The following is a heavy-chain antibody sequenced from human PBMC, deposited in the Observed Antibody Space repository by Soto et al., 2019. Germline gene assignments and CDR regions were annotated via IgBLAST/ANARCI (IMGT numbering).Heavy chain of an antibody. V-gene: IGHV1-69*13. Sequence: SVNVSCKASGGTFSSYAISWVRQAPGQGLEWMGGIIPIFGTANYAQKFQGRVTITADESTSTAYMELSSLRSEDTAVYYCARDIIGYYDSSGYFDYWGQGTLVTVSS. J-gene: IGHJ4*02. D-gene: IGHD3-22*01. CDR3: ARDIIGYYDSSGYFDY. CDR2: IIPIFGTA. CDR1: GGTFSSYA.